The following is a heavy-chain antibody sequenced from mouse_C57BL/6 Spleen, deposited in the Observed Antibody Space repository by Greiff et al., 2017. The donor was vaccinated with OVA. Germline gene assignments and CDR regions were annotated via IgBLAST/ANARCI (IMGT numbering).Heavy chain of an antibody. D-gene: IGHD1-1*01. V-gene: IGHV1-69*01. CDR1: GYTFTSYW. CDR2: IDPSDSYT. CDR3: ARYGSRYAMDY. J-gene: IGHJ4*01. Sequence: QVQLQQPGAELVMPGASVTLSCKASGYTFTSYWMHWVKQRPGQGLAWIGEIDPSDSYTNYNQKFKGKSTLTVDKSSSTAYMQLSSLTSEDSAVYYCARYGSRYAMDYWGQGTSVTVSS.